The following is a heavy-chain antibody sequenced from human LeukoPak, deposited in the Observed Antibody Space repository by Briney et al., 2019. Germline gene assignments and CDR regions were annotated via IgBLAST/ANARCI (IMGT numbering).Heavy chain of an antibody. V-gene: IGHV3-11*01. CDR3: ARDYPIAYGVSGEASSDY. CDR1: GFTFSDYY. J-gene: IGHJ4*02. D-gene: IGHD4-17*01. Sequence: GGSLRLSCAASGFTFSDYYMSWIRQAPGKGLEWVSYIRSSGSITYYADSVKGRFTISRDNAKNSLYLQMNSLSAEDTAVYYCARDYPIAYGVSGEASSDYWGQGTLVTVSS. CDR2: IRSSGSIT.